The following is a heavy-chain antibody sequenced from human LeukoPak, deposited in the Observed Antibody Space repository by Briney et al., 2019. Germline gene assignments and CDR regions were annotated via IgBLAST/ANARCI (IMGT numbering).Heavy chain of an antibody. Sequence: PGGSLRLSCAASGFTFGSRAMHWVRQAPGKGLEWIAVMSHDETTIYYADSVKGRFTISRDNPKNTLYLQMNSLRAEDTAVYYCAKDESYSSPDNWFDPWGQGTLVTVSS. J-gene: IGHJ5*02. CDR2: MSHDETTI. D-gene: IGHD6-13*01. V-gene: IGHV3-30*04. CDR1: GFTFGSRA. CDR3: AKDESYSSPDNWFDP.